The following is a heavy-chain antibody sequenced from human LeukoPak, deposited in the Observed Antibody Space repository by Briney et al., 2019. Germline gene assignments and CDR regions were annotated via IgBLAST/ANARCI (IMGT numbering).Heavy chain of an antibody. CDR1: GFIFNSFA. V-gene: IGHV3-7*04. CDR2: IKQDGSKK. D-gene: IGHD5-24*01. Sequence: GGSLRLSCAASGFIFNSFAMSWVRQAPGKGLEWVANIKQDGSKKSYVDSVKGRFTISRDNAKNSLYLQMNSLRAEDTAIYYCTRVGYIDEGIDYWGQGTLVTVSS. CDR3: TRVGYIDEGIDY. J-gene: IGHJ4*02.